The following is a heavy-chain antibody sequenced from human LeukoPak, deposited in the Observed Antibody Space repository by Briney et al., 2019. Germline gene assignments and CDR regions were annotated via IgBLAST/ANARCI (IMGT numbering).Heavy chain of an antibody. CDR3: ARARSAYDPFDY. V-gene: IGHV5-10-1*01. D-gene: IGHD5-12*01. J-gene: IGHJ4*02. CDR1: GYSFTSYW. Sequence: GESLKISCKGSGYSFTSYWISWVRQMPGKGLEWMGRIDPSDSYTNYSPSFQGHVTISADKSISTAYLQWSSLKASDTAMYYCARARSAYDPFDYWGQGTLVTVSS. CDR2: IDPSDSYT.